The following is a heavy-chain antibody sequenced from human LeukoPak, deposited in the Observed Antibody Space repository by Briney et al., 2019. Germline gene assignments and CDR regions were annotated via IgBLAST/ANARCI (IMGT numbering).Heavy chain of an antibody. CDR1: GGSISSYY. J-gene: IGHJ4*02. D-gene: IGHD2-15*01. Sequence: SETLSLTCTVSGGSISSYYWSWIRQPAGKGLEWIGRIYTSGSTNYNPSLKSRVTMSVDTSTNQFSLKLSSVTAADTAVYYCARDNCSGGSCYPDYWGQGTLVTVSS. CDR2: IYTSGST. V-gene: IGHV4-4*07. CDR3: ARDNCSGGSCYPDY.